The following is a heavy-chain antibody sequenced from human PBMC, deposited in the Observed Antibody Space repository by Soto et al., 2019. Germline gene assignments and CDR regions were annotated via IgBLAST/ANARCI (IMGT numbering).Heavy chain of an antibody. CDR2: IYHSGST. V-gene: IGHV4-30-2*01. D-gene: IGHD3-22*01. Sequence: QLQQQESGSGLVKPSQTLSLTCAVSGGSISSGGYSWSWIRQPPGKGLEWIGYIYHSGSTYYNPSLKSRVTISVDRSKNQFSLKLSSVTAADTAVYYCARGEYYYDSSGYRINWFDPWGQGTLVTVSS. CDR1: GGSISSGGYS. J-gene: IGHJ5*02. CDR3: ARGEYYYDSSGYRINWFDP.